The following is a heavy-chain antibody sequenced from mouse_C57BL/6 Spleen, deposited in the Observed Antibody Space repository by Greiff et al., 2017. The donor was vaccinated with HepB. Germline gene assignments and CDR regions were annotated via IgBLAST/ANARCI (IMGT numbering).Heavy chain of an antibody. Sequence: QVQLQQSGAELVKPGASVKLSCKASGYTFTSYWMHWVKQRPGQGLEWIGMIHPNSGSTNYNEKFKSKATLTVDKSSSTAYMQLSSLTSEDSAVYYCASEGFYSNYQFAYWGQGTLVTVSA. J-gene: IGHJ3*01. D-gene: IGHD2-5*01. V-gene: IGHV1-64*01. CDR1: GYTFTSYW. CDR2: IHPNSGST. CDR3: ASEGFYSNYQFAY.